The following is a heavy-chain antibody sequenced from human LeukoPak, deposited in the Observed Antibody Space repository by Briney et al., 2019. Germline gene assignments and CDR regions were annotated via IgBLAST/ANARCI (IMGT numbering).Heavy chain of an antibody. CDR2: ISGSETSI. CDR3: AKRGGYCSGGICPYYFDY. V-gene: IGHV3-23*01. CDR1: GFTFSNYA. J-gene: IGHJ4*02. D-gene: IGHD2-15*01. Sequence: PGGSLRLSCAASGFTFSNYAMAWVRQAPGRGLEWVSAISGSETSIYYAGSVKGRFTISRDSSKNTLYLQMNSLRAEDTAVYFCAKRGGYCSGGICPYYFDYWGQGTLVTVSS.